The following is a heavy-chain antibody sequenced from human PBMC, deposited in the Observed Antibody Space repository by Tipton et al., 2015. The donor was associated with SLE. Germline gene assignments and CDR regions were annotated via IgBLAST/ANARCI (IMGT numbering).Heavy chain of an antibody. D-gene: IGHD3-10*01. CDR2: IYYTGTT. CDR1: GDSISGSTFH. CDR3: AREVNVISDSDAFDI. Sequence: TLSLTCTVSGDSISGSTFHWGWIRQPPGKSLQWIGSIYYTGTTYYNPAIKSRVTISVNTSKNQFSLKLNSVTAADTAVYYCAREVNVISDSDAFDIWGRGTMVTVSS. V-gene: IGHV4-39*07. J-gene: IGHJ3*02.